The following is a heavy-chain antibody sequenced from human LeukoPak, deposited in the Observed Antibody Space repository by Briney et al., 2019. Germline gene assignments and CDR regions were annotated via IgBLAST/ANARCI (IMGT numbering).Heavy chain of an antibody. CDR3: ARGPSLWFGAHQDY. CDR1: GFTFSNAW. CDR2: INHSGST. V-gene: IGHV4-34*01. Sequence: NSGGSLRLSCAASGFTFSNAWMSWVRQPPGKGLEWIGEINHSGSTNYNPSLKSRVTISVDTSKNQFSLKLSSVTAADTAVYYCARGPSLWFGAHQDYWGQGTLVTVSS. J-gene: IGHJ4*02. D-gene: IGHD3-10*01.